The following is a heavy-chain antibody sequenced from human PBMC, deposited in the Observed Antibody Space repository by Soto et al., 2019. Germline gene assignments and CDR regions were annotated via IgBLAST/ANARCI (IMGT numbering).Heavy chain of an antibody. Sequence: QTLSLPCAISGDSVSSNSAAWNWLRQSPSRGLEWLGRTYYRSKWSNDYALSVKGRITINPDTSKNQFSLQLNSLTPEDTAVYYCARGYAFDIWGQGTMVTVSS. V-gene: IGHV6-1*01. J-gene: IGHJ3*02. CDR3: ARGYAFDI. CDR2: TYYRSKWSN. CDR1: GDSVSSNSAA.